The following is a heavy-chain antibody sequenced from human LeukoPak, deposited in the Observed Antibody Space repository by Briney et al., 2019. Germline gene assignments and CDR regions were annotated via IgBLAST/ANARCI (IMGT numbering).Heavy chain of an antibody. J-gene: IGHJ4*02. CDR1: GGSISSGSYY. V-gene: IGHV4-39*07. Sequence: PSETLSLTCTVSGGSISSGSYYWSWIRQPPGKGLEWIGEINHSGSTNYNPSLKSRVTISVDTSKNQFSLKLSSVTAADTAVYYCARLSFGELLGDIDYWGQGTLVTVSS. D-gene: IGHD3-10*01. CDR3: ARLSFGELLGDIDY. CDR2: INHSGST.